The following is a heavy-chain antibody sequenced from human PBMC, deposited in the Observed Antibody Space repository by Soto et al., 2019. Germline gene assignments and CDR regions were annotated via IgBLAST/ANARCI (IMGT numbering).Heavy chain of an antibody. V-gene: IGHV1-69*02. CDR2: IIPILGIA. CDR3: ARGIPSADFWSGYQNFDY. CDR1: GGTFSSYT. Sequence: QVQLVQSGAEVKKPGSSVKVSCKASGGTFSSYTISWVRQAPGQGLEWMGRIIPILGIANYAQKFQGRVTITADKSTSTAYMELSSLRSEDTAVYYCARGIPSADFWSGYQNFDYWGQGTLVTVSS. J-gene: IGHJ4*02. D-gene: IGHD3-3*01.